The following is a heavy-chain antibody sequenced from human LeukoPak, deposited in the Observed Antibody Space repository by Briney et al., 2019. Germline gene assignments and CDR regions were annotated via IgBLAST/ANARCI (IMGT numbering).Heavy chain of an antibody. CDR2: IKSKRDGETT. Sequence: AGSLRLSCAGSGFNFQYAWMTWVRQAPGKGPEWVGRIKSKRDGETTDYTTLVTSRFSISRDDSKNTVYLQMNSLRTEDTAVYYCTSLVGSPTYWGQGDLGAVSS. CDR1: GFNFQYAW. V-gene: IGHV3-15*01. D-gene: IGHD4-23*01. J-gene: IGHJ4*02. CDR3: TSLVGSPTY.